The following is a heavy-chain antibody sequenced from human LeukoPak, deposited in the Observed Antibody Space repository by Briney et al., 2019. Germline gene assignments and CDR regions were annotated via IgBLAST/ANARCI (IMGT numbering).Heavy chain of an antibody. CDR2: IYHSGST. CDR3: ARARGQQLASYWYFDL. J-gene: IGHJ2*01. CDR1: GYSISSGYY. Sequence: SETLFLTCTVSGYSISSGYYWGWIRQPPGKGLEWIGSIYHSGSTYYNPSLKSRVTISVDTSKNQFSLKLSSVTAADTAVYYCARARGQQLASYWYFDLWGRGTLVTVSS. V-gene: IGHV4-38-2*02. D-gene: IGHD6-13*01.